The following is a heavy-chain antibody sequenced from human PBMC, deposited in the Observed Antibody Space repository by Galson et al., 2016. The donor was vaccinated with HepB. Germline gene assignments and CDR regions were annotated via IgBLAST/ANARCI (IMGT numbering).Heavy chain of an antibody. D-gene: IGHD3-9*01. CDR2: IHPSGAYT. V-gene: IGHV1-46*01. CDR3: ARANYNLLTGYYSGLDH. CDR1: DNTFSKDY. J-gene: IGHJ4*02. Sequence: SVKVSCKASDNTFSKDYIHWVRQAPGQGLQWLGTIHPSGAYTTYAQRFDGRVTMTRDTATNTVYMELCALTSKDTAVYYCARANYNLLTGYYSGLDHWGQGTLVTVPS.